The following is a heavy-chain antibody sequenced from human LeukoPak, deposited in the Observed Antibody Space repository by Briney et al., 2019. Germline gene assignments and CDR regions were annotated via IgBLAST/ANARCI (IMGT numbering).Heavy chain of an antibody. CDR2: INPNSGGT. CDR1: GYTFTVYF. J-gene: IGHJ4*02. Sequence: ASVKVSCKTSGYTFTVYFMHWVRQAPGQGLEWMGWINPNSGGTNYAQKFQGRVTMTRDTSISTAYMELSRLRSDDTAVYYCARELNYDSSGYYFDYWGQGTLVTVSS. V-gene: IGHV1-2*02. CDR3: ARELNYDSSGYYFDY. D-gene: IGHD3-22*01.